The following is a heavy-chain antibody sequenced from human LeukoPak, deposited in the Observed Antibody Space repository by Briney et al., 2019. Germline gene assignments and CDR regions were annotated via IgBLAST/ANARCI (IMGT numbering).Heavy chain of an antibody. J-gene: IGHJ4*02. CDR2: INHSRST. CDR3: ARDQSTWFFDY. CDR1: GGSFSGYY. Sequence: SETLSLTCAVYGGSFSGYYWNWIRQPPGKGLEWIGEINHSRSTNYNPSLKSRVTISVDTSKNQFSLKLSSVTAADTAVYYCARDQSTWFFDYWGQGTLVTVSS. D-gene: IGHD6-13*01. V-gene: IGHV4-34*01.